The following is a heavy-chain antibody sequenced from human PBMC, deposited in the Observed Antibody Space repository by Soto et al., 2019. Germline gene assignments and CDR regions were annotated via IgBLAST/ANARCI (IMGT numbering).Heavy chain of an antibody. CDR3: ARDYTRRIACSGNGFEY. CDR1: GGSVSSGSYY. CDR2: IYYSGST. V-gene: IGHV4-61*01. J-gene: IGHJ4*02. Sequence: QVQLQESGPGLVKPSETLSLTCTVSGGSVSSGSYYWTWIRQPPGKGLEWIGYIYYSGSTKYNPSLKCRVTISVDTSKNQFSLKLSSVTAADTAVYYCARDYTRRIACSGNGFEYWGQGTLVTVSS. D-gene: IGHD1-26*01.